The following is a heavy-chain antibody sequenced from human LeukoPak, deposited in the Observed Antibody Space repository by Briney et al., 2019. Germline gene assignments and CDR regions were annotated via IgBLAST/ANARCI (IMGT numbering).Heavy chain of an antibody. CDR2: ISYTADS. CDR1: GDSVTSSY. CDR3: ATSSHSGSYRAH. V-gene: IGHV4-59*08. J-gene: IGHJ4*02. D-gene: IGHD3-10*01. Sequence: AETLSLTCSVSGDSVTSSYLSWIRQPPGKGLEWIGYISYTADSNHNPSLKSRVTISTDTSKNQFSLKLSSVTATDTAVYYCATSSHSGSYRAHWGQGTLVTVSS.